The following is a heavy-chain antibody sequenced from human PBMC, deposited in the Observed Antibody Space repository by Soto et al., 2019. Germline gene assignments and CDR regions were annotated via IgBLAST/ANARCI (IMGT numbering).Heavy chain of an antibody. Sequence: EVQLLESGGGLVQPGGSLRLSCTASGFTFTYYAFSWVRQAPGKGLEWVSAISANGQGIYYADSVRGRFTISRDNSKNTVFLHMYSLRAEDTAVYYCAKDRDYPRDQFHYWGQGTLVTVSS. CDR3: AKDRDYPRDQFHY. CDR2: ISANGQGI. J-gene: IGHJ4*02. D-gene: IGHD2-2*01. CDR1: GFTFTYYA. V-gene: IGHV3-23*01.